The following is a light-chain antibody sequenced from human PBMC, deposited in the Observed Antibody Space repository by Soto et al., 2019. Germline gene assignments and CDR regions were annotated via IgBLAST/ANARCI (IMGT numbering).Light chain of an antibody. CDR3: QQYGSSPPYT. CDR2: GSS. Sequence: EVVLTQSPGTLSLSPGERATLSCRASQSVSNNYLAWYQQKPGQAPRLVIFGSSDRATGIPDRFSGSGSGTDFTLTISRLEPEDFAVYYCQQYGSSPPYTFGQGIKLEIK. V-gene: IGKV3-20*01. J-gene: IGKJ2*01. CDR1: QSVSNNY.